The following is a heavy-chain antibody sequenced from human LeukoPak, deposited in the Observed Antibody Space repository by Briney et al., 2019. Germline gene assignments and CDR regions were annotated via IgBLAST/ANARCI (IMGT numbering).Heavy chain of an antibody. CDR2: IIPIFGTA. D-gene: IGHD5-24*01. J-gene: IGHJ4*02. V-gene: IGHV1-69*05. Sequence: ASVKVSCKASGGTFSSYAISWVRQVPGQGLEWMGGIIPIFGTANYAQKFQGRVTITTDESTSTAYMELSSLRSEDTAVYYCAGAEISSRDGYNSPDYWGQGTLVTVSS. CDR1: GGTFSSYA. CDR3: AGAEISSRDGYNSPDY.